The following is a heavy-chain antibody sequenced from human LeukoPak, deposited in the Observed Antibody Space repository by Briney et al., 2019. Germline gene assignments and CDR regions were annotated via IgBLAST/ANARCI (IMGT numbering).Heavy chain of an antibody. J-gene: IGHJ4*02. Sequence: SETLSLTCAVYGGSFSGYYWSWIRQPPGEGLEWIGYIYYSGSAKYNPSLKSRVTMSVDTSKNQFSLKLSSVTAADTAVYYCARSYGSGNYFEYWGQGTLVTVSS. V-gene: IGHV4-59*01. CDR1: GGSFSGYY. D-gene: IGHD3-10*01. CDR2: IYYSGSA. CDR3: ARSYGSGNYFEY.